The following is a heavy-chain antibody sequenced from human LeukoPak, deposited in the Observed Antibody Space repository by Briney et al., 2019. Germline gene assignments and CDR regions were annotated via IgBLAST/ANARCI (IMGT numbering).Heavy chain of an antibody. V-gene: IGHV3-23*01. CDR3: AKDRASTTPNWFDP. CDR2: ISGSGGST. J-gene: IGHJ5*02. D-gene: IGHD1-1*01. CDR1: GFTFSSYA. Sequence: PGASLRLSCAASGFTFSSYAMSWVRQAPRKGLEWVSAISGSGGSTYYADSVKGRFTISRDNSKNTLYLQMNSLRAEDTAVYYCAKDRASTTPNWFDPWGQGTLVTVSS.